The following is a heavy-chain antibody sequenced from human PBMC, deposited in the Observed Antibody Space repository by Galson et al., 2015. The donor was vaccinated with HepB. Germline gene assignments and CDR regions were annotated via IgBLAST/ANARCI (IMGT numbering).Heavy chain of an antibody. Sequence: SVKVSCKASGYTFTSYDINWVRQATGQGLEWMGWMNPNSGNTGYAQKFQGRVTMTRNTSISTAYMELSSLRSEDTAVYYCARREYYDSGGAPSYYMDVWGKGTTVSVSS. J-gene: IGHJ6*03. CDR1: GYTFTSYD. V-gene: IGHV1-8*01. D-gene: IGHD3-22*01. CDR2: MNPNSGNT. CDR3: ARREYYDSGGAPSYYMDV.